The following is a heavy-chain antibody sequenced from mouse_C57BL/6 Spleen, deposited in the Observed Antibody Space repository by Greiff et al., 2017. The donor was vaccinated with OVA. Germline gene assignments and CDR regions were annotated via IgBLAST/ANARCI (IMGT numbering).Heavy chain of an antibody. CDR3: ARGDQAKGY. D-gene: IGHD3-2*02. CDR1: GYTVTSYW. Sequence: QVQLQQPGAVLVKPGASVKLSCKASGYTVTSYWMQWVKQRPGQGLEWIGEIDPSDSYTNYNQQFKGKATLTVDTSSSTAYMQLSSLTSEDSAVYYCARGDQAKGYWGQGTLVTVSA. V-gene: IGHV1-50*01. J-gene: IGHJ3*01. CDR2: IDPSDSYT.